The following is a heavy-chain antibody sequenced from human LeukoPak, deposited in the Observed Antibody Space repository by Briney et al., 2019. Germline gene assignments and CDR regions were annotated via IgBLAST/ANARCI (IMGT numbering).Heavy chain of an antibody. CDR3: TTDSGSFDV. V-gene: IGHV3-15*01. CDR2: IKSKIDGETT. CDR1: GFTFSDSW. D-gene: IGHD3-10*01. J-gene: IGHJ3*01. Sequence: GGSLRLSCAASGFTFSDSWMTWVRQVQGKGLEWVGRIKSKIDGETTEYAAPVEGRFTISRDDSKTTVYLQMSGLRTEDTALYYCTTDSGSFDVWGRATMVTASS.